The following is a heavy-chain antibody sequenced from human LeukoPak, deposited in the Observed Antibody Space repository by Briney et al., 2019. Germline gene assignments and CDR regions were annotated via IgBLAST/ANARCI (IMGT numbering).Heavy chain of an antibody. Sequence: PGRSLRLSCAASGFTFSSSAVSWVRQAPGKGLEWLSTINGGGGATYYADSVTGRFTISSDTSQNTLYLQMNSLKIEDTAVYYCAKANPTPRGVNFDYWGQGTLVTVSS. CDR2: INGGGGAT. CDR3: AKANPTPRGVNFDY. J-gene: IGHJ4*02. D-gene: IGHD3-10*01. V-gene: IGHV3-23*01. CDR1: GFTFSSSA.